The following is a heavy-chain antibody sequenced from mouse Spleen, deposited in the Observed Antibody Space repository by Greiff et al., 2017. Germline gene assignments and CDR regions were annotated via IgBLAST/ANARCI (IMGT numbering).Heavy chain of an antibody. CDR3: IPWDGAMDY. D-gene: IGHD4-1*01. Sequence: EVKLVESGGGLVQPGGSMKLSCVASGFTFSNYWMNWVRQSPEKGLEWVAQIRLKSDNYATHYAESVKGRFTISRDDSKSSVYLQMNNLRAEDTGIYYCIPWDGAMDYWGQGTSVTVSS. CDR1: GFTFSNYW. V-gene: IGHV6-3*01. J-gene: IGHJ4*01. CDR2: IRLKSDNYAT.